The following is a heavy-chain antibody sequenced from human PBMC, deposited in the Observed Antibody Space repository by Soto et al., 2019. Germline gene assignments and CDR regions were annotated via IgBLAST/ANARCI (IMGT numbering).Heavy chain of an antibody. D-gene: IGHD3-10*01. CDR3: AREVQVHTPAFVY. Sequence: QVQLVQSGAEMKKPGSSVKVSCQSSAGTFNTYAMNWVRQAPGQGPEWMGDISPMVGAANYAPKFQGRVTITADESTGTSYMQVSSLTSEDTALYFCAREVQVHTPAFVYWGQGTLVTVSS. J-gene: IGHJ4*02. V-gene: IGHV1-69*19. CDR2: ISPMVGAA. CDR1: AGTFNTYA.